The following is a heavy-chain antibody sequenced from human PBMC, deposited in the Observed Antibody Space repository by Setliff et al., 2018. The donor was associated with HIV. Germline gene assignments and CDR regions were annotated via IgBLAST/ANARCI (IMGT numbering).Heavy chain of an antibody. D-gene: IGHD6-19*01. Sequence: SVKVSCKASGGTFNSYGINWVRQAPGQGLEWMGGIIAIFGASNYAQKFQGRVTITVDESTSTAYMDLSSLRSDDTAVYYCARSGTHLEESRGSSGWVSAAFDIWGQGTMVTVSS. CDR1: GGTFNSYG. J-gene: IGHJ3*02. V-gene: IGHV1-69*13. CDR3: ARSGTHLEESRGSSGWVSAAFDI. CDR2: IIAIFGAS.